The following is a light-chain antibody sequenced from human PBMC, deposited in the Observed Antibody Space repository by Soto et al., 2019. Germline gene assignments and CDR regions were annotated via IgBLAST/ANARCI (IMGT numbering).Light chain of an antibody. J-gene: IGLJ1*01. CDR2: EVK. V-gene: IGLV2-8*01. CDR1: PSDVGGYIS. Sequence: QSGLTQPPSASGSPGQSVTISCTGTPSDVGGYISVSWYQQHPGKAPKLIIYEVKKRPSGVPDRFSGSKSGSTAFLTVSGLRTEDEAEYYCSSYAGFNTFLFGTGTKLTVL. CDR3: SSYAGFNTFL.